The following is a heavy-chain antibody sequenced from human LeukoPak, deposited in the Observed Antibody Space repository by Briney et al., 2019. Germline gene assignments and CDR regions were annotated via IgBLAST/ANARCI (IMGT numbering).Heavy chain of an antibody. J-gene: IGHJ5*02. V-gene: IGHV4-4*07. CDR1: GGSISSYY. CDR2: ICTSGST. Sequence: PSETLSLTCTVSGGSISSYYWSWIRQPAGKGLEWIGRICTSGSTNYNPSLKSRVTMSVDTSKNQFSLKLSSVTAADTAVYYCARGAAAAGTYWFDLWGQGTLVTVSS. D-gene: IGHD6-13*01. CDR3: ARGAAAAGTYWFDL.